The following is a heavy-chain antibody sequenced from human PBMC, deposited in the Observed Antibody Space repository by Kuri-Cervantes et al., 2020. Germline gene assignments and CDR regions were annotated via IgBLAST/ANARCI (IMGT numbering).Heavy chain of an antibody. V-gene: IGHV3-7*01. Sequence: GESLKISGAASGFTFSSYWMSWVRQAPGKGLEWVANIKQDGSEKYYVDSVKGRFTISRDNAKNSLYLQMNSLRAEDTAVYYCAREMGQWLVHYYYYGMDVWGQGTTVTVSS. CDR2: IKQDGSEK. CDR1: GFTFSSYW. D-gene: IGHD6-19*01. J-gene: IGHJ6*02. CDR3: AREMGQWLVHYYYYGMDV.